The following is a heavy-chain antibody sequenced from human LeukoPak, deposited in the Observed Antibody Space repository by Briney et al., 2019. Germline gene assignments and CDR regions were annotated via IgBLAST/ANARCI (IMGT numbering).Heavy chain of an antibody. V-gene: IGHV1-46*01. CDR1: GYTFTSYY. CDR3: ARDKSVVAAMGVYFDY. CDR2: INPSGGST. J-gene: IGHJ4*02. D-gene: IGHD2-15*01. Sequence: ASVKVSCKASGYTFTSYYMHWVRQAPGQGLEWMGIINPSGGSTSYAQKFQGRVTMTRDMSTSTVYMELSSLRSEDTAVYYCARDKSVVAAMGVYFDYWGQGTLVTVSS.